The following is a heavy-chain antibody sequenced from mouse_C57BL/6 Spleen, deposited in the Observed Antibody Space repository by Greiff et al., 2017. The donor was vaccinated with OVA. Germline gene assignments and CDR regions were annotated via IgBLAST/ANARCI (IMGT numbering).Heavy chain of an antibody. CDR1: GFTFSDYG. CDR2: ISSGSSTI. Sequence: EVKVVESGGGLVKPGGSLKLSCAASGFTFSDYGMHWFRQAPEKGLEWVAYISSGSSTIYYADTVKGRFTISRDNAKNTLFLQMTSLRSEDTAMYYCARGGPLYFDYWGQGTTLTVSS. D-gene: IGHD3-3*01. CDR3: ARGGPLYFDY. V-gene: IGHV5-17*01. J-gene: IGHJ2*01.